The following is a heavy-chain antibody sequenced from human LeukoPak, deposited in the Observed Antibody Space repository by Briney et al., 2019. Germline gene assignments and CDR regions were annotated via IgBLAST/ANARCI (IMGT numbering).Heavy chain of an antibody. CDR1: GFTFSDHY. V-gene: IGHV3-11*01. J-gene: IGHJ4*02. CDR2: ISSSGSTI. CDR3: ARGNSGIVVVVAANDY. Sequence: PGGSLRLSCAASGFTFSDHYMSWIRQAPGKGLEWVSYISSSGSTIYYADSVKGRFTISRDNAKNSLYLQMNSLRAEDTAVYYCARGNSGIVVVVAANDYWGQGTLVTVSS. D-gene: IGHD2-15*01.